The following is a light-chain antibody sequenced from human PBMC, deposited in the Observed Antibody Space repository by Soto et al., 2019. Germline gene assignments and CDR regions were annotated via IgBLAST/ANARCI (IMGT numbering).Light chain of an antibody. CDR2: DVS. CDR1: SSDVGGYNY. J-gene: IGLJ2*01. Sequence: QSALTQPASVSGSPGQSITISCTGTSSDVGGYNYVSWYQQHPGKTPTLMIYDVSNRPSGVSTRFSASKSGNTASLTSSGLQAEDEADYYCSSYTSSSTHNVVFGGGTQLTVL. V-gene: IGLV2-14*01. CDR3: SSYTSSSTHNVV.